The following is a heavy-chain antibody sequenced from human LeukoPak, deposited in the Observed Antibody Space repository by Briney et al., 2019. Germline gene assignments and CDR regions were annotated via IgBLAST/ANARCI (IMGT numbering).Heavy chain of an antibody. CDR1: GFAFSSYA. V-gene: IGHV3-23*01. CDR2: ISGSGGST. CDR3: AKDLHRGRSGGRCYDY. Sequence: GGALRLSCEASGFAFSSYAMSWVRQAPGKGLEWVSAISGSGGSTYYADSVKGRFTISRDNSKNTLYLQMNSLRAEDTAVYYCAKDLHRGRSGGRCYDYWGQGTLVTVSS. J-gene: IGHJ4*02. D-gene: IGHD2-15*01.